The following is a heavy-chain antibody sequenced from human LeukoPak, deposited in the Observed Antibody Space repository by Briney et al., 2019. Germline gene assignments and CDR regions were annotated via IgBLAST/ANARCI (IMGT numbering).Heavy chain of an antibody. V-gene: IGHV3-23*01. J-gene: IGHJ3*02. D-gene: IGHD6-13*01. CDR1: GFPFNDYA. Sequence: GGSLRLSCAASGFPFNDYAMSWVRQAPGKGLEWVAGISGVGLSRYYADSVKGRITFSRDNSKNTLYLQINSLRAEDTALFYCAKASSHTLTAAGNDAFDIWGQGTMVTVSS. CDR2: ISGVGLSR. CDR3: AKASSHTLTAAGNDAFDI.